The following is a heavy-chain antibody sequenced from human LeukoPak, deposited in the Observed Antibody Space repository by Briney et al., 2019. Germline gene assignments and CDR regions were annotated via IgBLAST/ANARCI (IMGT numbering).Heavy chain of an antibody. V-gene: IGHV4-59*08. D-gene: IGHD1-26*01. CDR1: GGSISSYY. Sequence: KPSETLSLTCTVSGGSISSYYWSWIRQPPGKGLEWIGYIYYSGSTNYNPSLKSRVTISVDTSKNQFSLKLSSVTAVDTAVYYCARTLKGRYYYYGMDVWGQGTTVTVSS. CDR2: IYYSGST. J-gene: IGHJ6*02. CDR3: ARTLKGRYYYYGMDV.